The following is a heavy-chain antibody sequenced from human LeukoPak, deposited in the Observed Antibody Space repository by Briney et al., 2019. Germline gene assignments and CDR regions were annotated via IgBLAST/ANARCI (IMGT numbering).Heavy chain of an antibody. V-gene: IGHV3-23*01. J-gene: IGHJ4*02. CDR1: GFTFSSYA. CDR2: TSGSGGST. D-gene: IGHD6-19*01. Sequence: GGSLRLSCAASGFTFSSYAMSWVRQAPGKGLEWVSATSGSGGSTYYADSVKGRFTISRDNSKNTLYLQMNSLRAEDTAVYYCARLGMGSSGWPIYFDYWGQGTLVTVSS. CDR3: ARLGMGSSGWPIYFDY.